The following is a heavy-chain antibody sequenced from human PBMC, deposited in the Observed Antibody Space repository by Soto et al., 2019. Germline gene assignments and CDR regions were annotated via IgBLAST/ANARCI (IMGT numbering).Heavy chain of an antibody. CDR1: GGTFSSYA. J-gene: IGHJ4*02. D-gene: IGHD3-22*01. CDR3: ARVGSRYYYDSSGYYYLDY. CDR2: IIPIFGTA. V-gene: IGHV1-69*13. Sequence: GASVKVSCKASGGTFSSYAISWVRQAPGQGLEWMGGIIPIFGTANYAQKFQGRVTITADESTSTAYMELSSLRSEDTAVYYCARVGSRYYYDSSGYYYLDYWGQGTLVTVSS.